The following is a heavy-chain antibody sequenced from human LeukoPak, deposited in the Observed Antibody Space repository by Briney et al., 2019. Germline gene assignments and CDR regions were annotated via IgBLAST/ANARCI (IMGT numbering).Heavy chain of an antibody. CDR3: AREGQEYHFDY. V-gene: IGHV3-66*02. D-gene: IGHD2-2*01. CDR2: IYSGGST. J-gene: IGHJ4*02. CDR1: GFTVSSNY. Sequence: GGSLRLSCAASGFTVSSNYMSWVRRAPGKGLEWVSVIYSGGSTYYADSVKGRFTISRDNSKNTLYLQMNSLRAEDTAVYYCAREGQEYHFDYWGQGTLVTVSS.